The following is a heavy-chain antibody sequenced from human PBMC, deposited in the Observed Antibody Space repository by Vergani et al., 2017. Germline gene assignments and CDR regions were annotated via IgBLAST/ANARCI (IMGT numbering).Heavy chain of an antibody. CDR1: GGSFSGYY. CDR3: ARDSLAVAGIPYNGMDV. CDR2: INHSGST. Sequence: QVQLQQWGAGLLKPSETLSLTCAVYGGSFSGYYWSWIRQPPGKGLEWIGEINHSGSTNYNPSLKSRVTISVDTSKNQFSLKLSSVTAADTAVYYCARDSLAVAGIPYNGMDVWGQGTTVTGSS. V-gene: IGHV4-34*01. D-gene: IGHD6-19*01. J-gene: IGHJ6*02.